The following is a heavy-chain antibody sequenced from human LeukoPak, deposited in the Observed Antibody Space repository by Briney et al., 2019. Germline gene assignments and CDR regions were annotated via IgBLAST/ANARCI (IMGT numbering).Heavy chain of an antibody. D-gene: IGHD4-23*01. CDR1: GGSISSYY. CDR2: IYHSGST. CDR3: ARGNGGNFDY. Sequence: SETLSLTCTVSGGSISSYYWSWIRQPPGKGLEWIGYIYHSGSTYYNPSLKSRVTISVDRSKNQFSLKLSSVTAADTAVYYCARGNGGNFDYWGQGTLVTVSS. J-gene: IGHJ4*02. V-gene: IGHV4-59*12.